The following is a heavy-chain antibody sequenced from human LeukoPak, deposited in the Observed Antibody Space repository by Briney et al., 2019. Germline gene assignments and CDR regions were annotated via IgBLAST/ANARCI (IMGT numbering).Heavy chain of an antibody. V-gene: IGHV3-74*01. CDR1: GFTFSSYA. J-gene: IGHJ3*02. Sequence: GSLRLSCAASGFTFSSYAMSWVRQAPGKGLVWVSRINSDGSSTTYADSVKGRFTISRDNARNTLYLQMNSLRAEDTAVYYCARYYYDSSGSQGAFDMWGQGTMVTVSS. CDR2: INSDGSST. CDR3: ARYYYDSSGSQGAFDM. D-gene: IGHD3-22*01.